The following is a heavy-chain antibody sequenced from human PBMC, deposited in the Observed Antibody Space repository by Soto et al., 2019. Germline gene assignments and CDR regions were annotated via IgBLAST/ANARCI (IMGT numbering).Heavy chain of an antibody. CDR3: ARLRLHSSGWYSKLGDRFDY. CDR1: GGSISSSSYY. CDR2: IYYSGST. Sequence: SETLSLTCTVSGGSISSSSYYWGWIRQPPGKGLEWIGSIYYSGSTYYNPSLKSRVTISVDTSKNQFSLKLSSVTAADTAVYYCARLRLHSSGWYSKLGDRFDYWGQGTLVTVSS. V-gene: IGHV4-39*01. J-gene: IGHJ4*02. D-gene: IGHD6-19*01.